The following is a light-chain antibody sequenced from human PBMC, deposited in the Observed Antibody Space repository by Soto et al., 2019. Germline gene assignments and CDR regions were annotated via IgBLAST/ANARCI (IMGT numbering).Light chain of an antibody. V-gene: IGKV1-5*03. J-gene: IGKJ1*01. CDR3: QQYNSYSRT. Sequence: DIQMTQSPSTLSASVGHRVTITCRASQSISSWLAWYQQKPGKAPKLLIYKASSLESGVPSRFSGSGSGTEFTLTISSLQPDDFATYYCQQYNSYSRTFGQVTKVEIK. CDR1: QSISSW. CDR2: KAS.